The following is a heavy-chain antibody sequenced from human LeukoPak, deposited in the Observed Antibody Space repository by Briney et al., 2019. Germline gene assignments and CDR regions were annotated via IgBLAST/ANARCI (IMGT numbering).Heavy chain of an antibody. CDR3: AKWGDCDVLTGYYVSDY. CDR2: ITGGGSGI. J-gene: IGHJ4*02. V-gene: IGHV3-23*01. Sequence: GGSLRLSCAASGFTFSNYAMSWVRQAPGKGLEWVSAITGGGSGIYYADSMKSRFTISRDNSKNTLHLQINSLRAEDTAVYYCAKWGDCDVLTGYYVSDYWGQGTLVTVSS. D-gene: IGHD3-9*01. CDR1: GFTFSNYA.